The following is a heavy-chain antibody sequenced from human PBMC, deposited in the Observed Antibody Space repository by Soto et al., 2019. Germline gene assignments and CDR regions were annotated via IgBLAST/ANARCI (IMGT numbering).Heavy chain of an antibody. V-gene: IGHV1-69*02. J-gene: IGHJ5*02. CDR1: GGTFSTYT. CDR3: ASHTLTGGVS. CDR2: IIPFTGVA. D-gene: IGHD2-8*02. Sequence: QVQLVQSGAELNKPGSSVKVSCKASGGTFSTYTFSWVRQAPGQGLEWMGRIIPFTGVANYAQKFQGSATSTAAKSTNTAYMELSSLRSDDTAVYYCASHTLTGGVSWGQGNLVTVSS.